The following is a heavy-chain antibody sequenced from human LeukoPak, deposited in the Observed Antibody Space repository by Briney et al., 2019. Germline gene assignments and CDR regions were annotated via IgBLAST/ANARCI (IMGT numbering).Heavy chain of an antibody. CDR3: AAAERRGVGSVSYHAIEY. J-gene: IGHJ4*02. Sequence: SETLSLTCTVSGDSIVTDYWSWIRQPAGKGLEWIGRIYTSGSTNYNPSLKSRATVSVDMSKNQFSLKLSSVTAADTAVYYCAAAERRGVGSVSYHAIEYWGQGTLVTVSS. CDR1: GDSIVTDY. D-gene: IGHD3-10*01. CDR2: IYTSGST. V-gene: IGHV4-4*07.